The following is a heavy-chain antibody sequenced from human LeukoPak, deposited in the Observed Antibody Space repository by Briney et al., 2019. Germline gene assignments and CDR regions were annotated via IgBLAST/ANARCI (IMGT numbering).Heavy chain of an antibody. CDR2: IKKDGSEK. CDR3: TTDTWYSAGH. Sequence: GGSLRLSCTASGCIFSGSWMAWIRQAPGKGLEWVAIIKKDGSEKYYVDSMKGRFTISRDNDKNSLFLQMNSLRAEDTAIYYCTTDTWYSAGHWGQGTLVTVSS. J-gene: IGHJ4*02. D-gene: IGHD2-15*01. V-gene: IGHV3-7*03. CDR1: GCIFSGSW.